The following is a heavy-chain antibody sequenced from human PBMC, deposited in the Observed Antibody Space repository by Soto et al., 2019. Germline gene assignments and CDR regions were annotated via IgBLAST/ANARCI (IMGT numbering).Heavy chain of an antibody. J-gene: IGHJ4*02. Sequence: GSGKGCCKTSGYPFTSYGIGWVRQAPGQGLEWMGWISAYNGNTNYAQKLQGRVTMTTDTSTSTAYMELRSLRSDDTAVYYCARLGYYDSSGSTEFDYWGQGTMVTVSS. CDR3: ARLGYYDSSGSTEFDY. CDR2: ISAYNGNT. D-gene: IGHD3-22*01. CDR1: GYPFTSYG. V-gene: IGHV1-18*04.